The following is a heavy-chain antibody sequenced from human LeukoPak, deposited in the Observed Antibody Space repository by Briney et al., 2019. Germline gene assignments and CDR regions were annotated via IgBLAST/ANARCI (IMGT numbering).Heavy chain of an antibody. J-gene: IGHJ4*02. CDR1: GYTFTGYY. CDR2: INPNSGGT. CDR3: ARDSAMVKGEFGY. Sequence: GASVKVSCKASGYTFTGYYMHWVRQAPGQGLEWMGWINPNSGGTNYAQKFQGRVTMTRDTSISTAYMELSRLRSDDTAVYYCARDSAMVKGEFGYWGQGTLVTVSS. V-gene: IGHV1-2*02. D-gene: IGHD5-18*01.